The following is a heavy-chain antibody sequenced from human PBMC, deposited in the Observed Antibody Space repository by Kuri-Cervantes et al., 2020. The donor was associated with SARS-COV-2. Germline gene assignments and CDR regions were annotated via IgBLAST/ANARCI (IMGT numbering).Heavy chain of an antibody. CDR1: GGSIRSGQYY. V-gene: IGHV4-30-4*08. D-gene: IGHD5-18*01. CDR3: ARGLGYSYGRRSPQGDF. Sequence: SETLSLTCSVSGGSIRSGQYYWSWVRQPPGKGLEWIGYISYIGSTFYHPSLKSRVTISSDTSRNRFSLRLTSVTAADTAVYFCARGLGYSYGRRSPQGDFWGQGILVTVSS. J-gene: IGHJ4*02. CDR2: ISYIGST.